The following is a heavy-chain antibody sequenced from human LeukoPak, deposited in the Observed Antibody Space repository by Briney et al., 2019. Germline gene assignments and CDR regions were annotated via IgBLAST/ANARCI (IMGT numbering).Heavy chain of an antibody. CDR1: KFTFSNYG. V-gene: IGHV3-30*03. Sequence: PGRSLRLSCTASKFTFSNYGMQWVRQAPGKGLEWVAVVSSDGGTKYYADSVKGRFTISRDNSKNTLCLQMNSLRAEDTAVYYCARDRTHPLEMATITSPDYWGQGTLVTVSS. D-gene: IGHD5-24*01. CDR3: ARDRTHPLEMATITSPDY. CDR2: VSSDGGTK. J-gene: IGHJ4*02.